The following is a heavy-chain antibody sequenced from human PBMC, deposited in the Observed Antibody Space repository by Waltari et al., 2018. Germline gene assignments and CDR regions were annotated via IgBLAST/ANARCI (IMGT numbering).Heavy chain of an antibody. D-gene: IGHD6-19*01. Sequence: QVQLQESGPGLVKPSETLSLTCAVSGYSISSGYYWGWIRQPPGKGLEWIGSIYHSGSTYYNPSLKSRVTISVDTSKNQFSLKLSSVTAADTAVYYGARLGGAVAPRDYWGQGTLVTVSS. V-gene: IGHV4-38-2*01. J-gene: IGHJ4*02. CDR1: GYSISSGYY. CDR2: IYHSGST. CDR3: ARLGGAVAPRDY.